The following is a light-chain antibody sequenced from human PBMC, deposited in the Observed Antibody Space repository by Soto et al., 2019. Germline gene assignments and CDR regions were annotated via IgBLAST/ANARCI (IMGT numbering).Light chain of an antibody. J-gene: IGLJ1*01. CDR1: SSDIGNNY. CDR3: GTWDTSLSADV. CDR2: ETN. Sequence: QYVLKQPPSVSSPPGQKVTISCFGSSSDIGNNYVSWYQHLPGTAPKLLIYETNKRHSGIPDRFSVSKSGTSATLDITGLQAGDEADYYCGTWDTSLSADVFGTGTKVTVL. V-gene: IGLV1-51*02.